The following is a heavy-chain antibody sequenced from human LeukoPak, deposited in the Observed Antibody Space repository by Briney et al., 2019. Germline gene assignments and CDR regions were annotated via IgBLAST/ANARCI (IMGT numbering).Heavy chain of an antibody. CDR2: IYYSGST. J-gene: IGHJ4*02. V-gene: IGHV4-39*01. CDR3: ARPGSGWCYFDY. Sequence: SETLSLTCTVSGGSISSSSYYWGWIHQPPGKGLEWIGSIYYSGSTYYNPSLKSRVTISVDTSKNQFSLKLSSVTAADTAVYYCARPGSGWCYFDYWGQGTLVTVSS. CDR1: GGSISSSSYY. D-gene: IGHD6-19*01.